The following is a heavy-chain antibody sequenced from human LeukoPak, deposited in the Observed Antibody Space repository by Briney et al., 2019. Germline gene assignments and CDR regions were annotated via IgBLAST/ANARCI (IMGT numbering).Heavy chain of an antibody. CDR2: IYFSGGT. CDR1: GGSISSSNW. D-gene: IGHD4/OR15-4a*01. CDR3: ARGDDYSAFDY. V-gene: IGHV4-4*02. J-gene: IGHJ4*02. Sequence: SGTLSLTCAVSGGSISSSNWWSWVRQPPGKGLEWIGYIYFSGGTNYNPSLKSRVTISVDTSKIQFSLKLSSVTAADTAFYYCARGDDYSAFDYWGQGSLVTVSS.